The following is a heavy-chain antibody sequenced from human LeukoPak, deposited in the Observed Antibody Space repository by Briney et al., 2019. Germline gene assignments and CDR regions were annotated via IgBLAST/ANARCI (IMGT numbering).Heavy chain of an antibody. Sequence: EASVKVSCKASGYTFTGYYMHWVRQAPGQGLEWMGWINPNSGGTNYAQKFQGRVTMTRDTSISTAYMELSRLRSDDTAVYYCARDRAGRVPAAIFNYWGQGTLVTVSP. CDR3: ARDRAGRVPAAIFNY. CDR1: GYTFTGYY. D-gene: IGHD2-2*01. CDR2: INPNSGGT. J-gene: IGHJ4*02. V-gene: IGHV1-2*02.